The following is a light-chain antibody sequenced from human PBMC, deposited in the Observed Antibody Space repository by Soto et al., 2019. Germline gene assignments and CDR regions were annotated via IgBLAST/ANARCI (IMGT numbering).Light chain of an antibody. CDR1: SSNIGRGY. V-gene: IGLV6-57*02. J-gene: IGLJ3*02. CDR2: EDN. Sequence: LTQPPSVSGAPGQRVTISCTGSSSNIGRGYDVHWYQQRPGSAPTTVIYEDNQRPSGVPDRFSGSIDSSSNSASLTISGLKTEDEADYYCQSYDSSNQRVFGGGTKLTVL. CDR3: QSYDSSNQRV.